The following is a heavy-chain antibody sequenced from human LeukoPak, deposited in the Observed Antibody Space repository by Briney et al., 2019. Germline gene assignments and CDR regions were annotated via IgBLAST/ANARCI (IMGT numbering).Heavy chain of an antibody. J-gene: IGHJ4*02. CDR2: INPNSGDT. D-gene: IGHD1-26*01. V-gene: IGHV1-2*02. Sequence: GASVKVSCKASRYTFTGYYMHWVRQAPGQGLEWMGWINPNSGDTNSAQKFQGRVTISRDNVKNSLYLQMNSLRAEDTAVYYCARETRVGWTDYWGQGILVTVSS. CDR3: ARETRVGWTDY. CDR1: RYTFTGYY.